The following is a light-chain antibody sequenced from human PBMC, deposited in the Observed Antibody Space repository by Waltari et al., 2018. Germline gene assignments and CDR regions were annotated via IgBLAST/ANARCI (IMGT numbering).Light chain of an antibody. V-gene: IGKV3-15*01. CDR1: QSISIN. CDR2: AAA. J-gene: IGKJ1*01. Sequence: EIAMTQSPVTLSVSPGDTATLSCRASQSISINLAWYQQKPGQAPRLLIYAAATRASGNPARFSGSGSGTEFTLAISSLQSEDFAVYYCQQYDNWPPWTFGQGTKVEI. CDR3: QQYDNWPPWT.